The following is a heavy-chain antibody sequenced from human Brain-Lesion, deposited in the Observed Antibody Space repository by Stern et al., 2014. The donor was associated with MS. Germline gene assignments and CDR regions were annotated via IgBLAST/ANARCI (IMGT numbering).Heavy chain of an antibody. Sequence: QVQLGQSGAEVKKPGASVKVSCKTSGYIFTGYYIHLVRQAPGQGLEGMAWINPNTGGTKYAQKFQGRVTMSRDTSISTAYVELSSLTSDDTAVYYCARDQRGITIFGVVTDYYYLGMDVWGQGTTVTVSS. J-gene: IGHJ6*02. V-gene: IGHV1-2*02. CDR1: GYIFTGYY. D-gene: IGHD3-3*01. CDR3: ARDQRGITIFGVVTDYYYLGMDV. CDR2: INPNTGGT.